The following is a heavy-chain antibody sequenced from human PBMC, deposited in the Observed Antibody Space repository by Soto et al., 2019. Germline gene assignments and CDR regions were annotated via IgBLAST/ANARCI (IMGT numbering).Heavy chain of an antibody. J-gene: IGHJ5*02. D-gene: IGHD2-15*01. CDR3: ATEDKSSYSNGGDL. V-gene: IGHV5-51*01. CDR1: GYSFTYYW. Sequence: GESLKTFCRTPGYSFTYYWIAWVRPMSGEGLEGRGIFFPSDSDTRYSPSFQGQVTISADKSTSTVFLQWASLKASDTAVYFCATEDKSSYSNGGDLWGQGTLVTVSS. CDR2: FFPSDSDT.